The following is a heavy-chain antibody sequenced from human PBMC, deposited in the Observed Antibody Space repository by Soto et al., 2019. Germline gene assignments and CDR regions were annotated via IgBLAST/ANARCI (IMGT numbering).Heavy chain of an antibody. Sequence: SETLSLTCTVSGGSISSYYWSWIRQAPGKGLEWIGYIYYSGSTNYNPSLKSRVTISVDTSKNQFSLKLSSVTAADTAVYYCARDLRGYSYGYGAFDIWGQGTMVT. V-gene: IGHV4-59*01. J-gene: IGHJ3*02. CDR2: IYYSGST. CDR3: ARDLRGYSYGYGAFDI. D-gene: IGHD5-18*01. CDR1: GGSISSYY.